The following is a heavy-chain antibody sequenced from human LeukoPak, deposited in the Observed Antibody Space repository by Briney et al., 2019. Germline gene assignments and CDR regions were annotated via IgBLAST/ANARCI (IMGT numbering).Heavy chain of an antibody. J-gene: IGHJ4*02. D-gene: IGHD3-22*01. V-gene: IGHV3-48*01. CDR1: GFTFNNYS. CDR2: ISSRSRTI. Sequence: PGGSLRLSCAASGFTFNNYSMNWVRQAPGKGLEWVSYISSRSRTIYYADSVKGRFTISRDNAKNSLYLQMNSLRAEDTAVYFCARDTYYYDSSGYYHPGGFDYWGQGTLVTVSS. CDR3: ARDTYYYDSSGYYHPGGFDY.